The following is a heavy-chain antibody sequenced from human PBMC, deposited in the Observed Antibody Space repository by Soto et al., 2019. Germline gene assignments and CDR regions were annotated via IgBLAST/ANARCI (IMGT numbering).Heavy chain of an antibody. CDR2: IRGCGGST. V-gene: IGHV3-23*01. D-gene: IGHD6-19*01. J-gene: IGHJ4*02. CDR3: AKDLTGYSSGGHTDGDY. CDR1: GFTFSSYA. Sequence: GGSLRLSCAASGFTFSSYAMSWVRQAPGKGLEWVSAIRGCGGSTYYADSVKGRFTISRDNSKNTLYLQMNSLRAEDTAVYYCAKDLTGYSSGGHTDGDYWGQGTLVTVSS.